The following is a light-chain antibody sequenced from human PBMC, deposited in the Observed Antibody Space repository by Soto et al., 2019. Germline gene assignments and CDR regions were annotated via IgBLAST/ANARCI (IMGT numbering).Light chain of an antibody. CDR1: SSNIASNT. J-gene: IGLJ1*01. CDR3: ASWDDSLNGHV. V-gene: IGLV1-44*01. CDR2: SND. Sequence: VLTQPPSASGAPGQRVTVSCSGSSSNIASNTVNWYHQLPGTAPKLLIYSNDQRPSGVPDRFSAPKSGTSASLAISGLQSEDEADYYCASWDDSLNGHVFGTGTKVTVL.